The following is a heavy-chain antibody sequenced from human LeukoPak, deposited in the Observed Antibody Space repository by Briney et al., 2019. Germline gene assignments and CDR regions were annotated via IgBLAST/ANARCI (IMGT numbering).Heavy chain of an antibody. D-gene: IGHD5-18*01. CDR1: GGSISSYY. CDR3: ARGPGGYSYGYYFDY. V-gene: IGHV4-59*01. CDR2: FYYSGST. Sequence: PSETLSLTCAVSGGSISSYYWSWIRQPPGKRLVWIGFFYYSGSTNYNPSLKSRVTISVDTSKNHFSLKLSSVTAADTAVYYCARGPGGYSYGYYFDYWGQGTLVTVSS. J-gene: IGHJ4*02.